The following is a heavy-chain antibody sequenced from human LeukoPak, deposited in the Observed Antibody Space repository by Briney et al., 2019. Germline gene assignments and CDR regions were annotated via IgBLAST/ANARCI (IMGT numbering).Heavy chain of an antibody. CDR1: GYTFTIYH. CDR3: ARDVGVTPRWFDP. CDR2: ISPSGDST. J-gene: IGHJ5*02. D-gene: IGHD2-21*01. Sequence: ASVKVSCKASGYTFTIYHMHWVRQAPGQGLEWKGIISPSGDSTSFAQKFQDRVTMTTDMSTSTVYMELSSLRSEDTAVYYCARDVGVTPRWFDPWGQGTLVTVSS. V-gene: IGHV1-46*01.